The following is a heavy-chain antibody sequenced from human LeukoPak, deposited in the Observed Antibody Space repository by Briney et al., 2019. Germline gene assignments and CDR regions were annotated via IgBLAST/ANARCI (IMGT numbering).Heavy chain of an antibody. Sequence: GASVKVSCEASGYTFTGYYMHWVRQAPGQGLEWMGWINPNSGGTNYAQKFQGRVTMTRDTSISTAYMELSRLRSDDTAVYYCARDYSGYDGFDYWGQGTLVTVSS. CDR3: ARDYSGYDGFDY. J-gene: IGHJ4*02. D-gene: IGHD5-12*01. CDR2: INPNSGGT. CDR1: GYTFTGYY. V-gene: IGHV1-2*02.